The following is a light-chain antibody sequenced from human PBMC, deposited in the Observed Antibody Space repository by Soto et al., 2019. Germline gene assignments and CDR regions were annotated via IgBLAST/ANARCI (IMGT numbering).Light chain of an antibody. CDR3: QKYNTAPWT. J-gene: IGKJ1*01. CDR1: QGISNY. Sequence: DIQMTQSPSSLSASVGDRVTITCRASQGISNYLAWYQQKPGKVPKLLIYVASTLQSGVPTRFSGSGSGTDFALTIRSLQPEDVATYYCQKYNTAPWTFGQGTKVEIK. V-gene: IGKV1-27*01. CDR2: VAS.